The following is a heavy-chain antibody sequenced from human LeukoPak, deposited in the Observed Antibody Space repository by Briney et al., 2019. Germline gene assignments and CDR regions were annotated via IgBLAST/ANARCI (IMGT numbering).Heavy chain of an antibody. CDR1: GFTVSSNY. D-gene: IGHD2-8*01. V-gene: IGHV3-66*01. CDR3: AKDFRNGYFDY. Sequence: GGSLRLSCAASGFTVSSNYMSWVRQAPGKGLEWVSVIYSGGSTYYADSVKGRFTISRDNSKNTLYHQMNSLRAEDTAVYYCAKDFRNGYFDYWGQGTLVTVSS. J-gene: IGHJ4*02. CDR2: IYSGGST.